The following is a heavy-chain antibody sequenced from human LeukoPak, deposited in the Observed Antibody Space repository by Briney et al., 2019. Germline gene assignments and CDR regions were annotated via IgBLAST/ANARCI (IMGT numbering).Heavy chain of an antibody. D-gene: IGHD5-18*01. Sequence: SGTLSLTCAVSGGSIISSHWWTWVRQPPGKGLEWIGEIYYSGSAYHNPSLKSRVTISVDTSKNQFSLKLSSVTAADTAVYYCAGRGVDTAMDFDYWGQGALVTVSS. V-gene: IGHV4-4*02. J-gene: IGHJ4*02. CDR2: IYYSGSA. CDR1: GGSIISSHW. CDR3: AGRGVDTAMDFDY.